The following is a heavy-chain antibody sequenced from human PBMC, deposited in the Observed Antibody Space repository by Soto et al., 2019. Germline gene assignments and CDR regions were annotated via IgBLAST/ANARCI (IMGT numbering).Heavy chain of an antibody. J-gene: IGHJ6*02. Sequence: QAQLVESGGGVVQPGRSLRLSCAASEFTFNTYAMHWVRQAPGKGLEWVAVIAYDGNDKYHADSVKGRFTISRDNSKNALYLQMNTLRPEDTAMYYCARDVGNYVPYYYGMDVWGQGTTVTVSS. D-gene: IGHD1-7*01. CDR1: EFTFNTYA. V-gene: IGHV3-30*03. CDR2: IAYDGNDK. CDR3: ARDVGNYVPYYYGMDV.